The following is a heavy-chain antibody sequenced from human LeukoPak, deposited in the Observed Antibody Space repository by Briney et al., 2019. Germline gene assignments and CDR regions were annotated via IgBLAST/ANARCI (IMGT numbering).Heavy chain of an antibody. Sequence: ASVKVSCKASGYTFTGYYDHWVRQAPGQGLEWMGWINPNSGGTNYAQKFQGRVTMTRDTSISTAYMELSRLRSDDTAVYYCARATELPPSFFRDGYNGAFDIWGQGTMVTVSS. CDR2: INPNSGGT. J-gene: IGHJ3*02. CDR3: ARATELPPSFFRDGYNGAFDI. CDR1: GYTFTGYY. D-gene: IGHD5-24*01. V-gene: IGHV1-2*02.